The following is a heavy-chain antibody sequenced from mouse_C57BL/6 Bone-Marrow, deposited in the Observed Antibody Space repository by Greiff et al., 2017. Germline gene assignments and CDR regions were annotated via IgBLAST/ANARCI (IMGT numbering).Heavy chain of an antibody. CDR1: GYTFTSYW. V-gene: IGHV1-50*01. Sequence: QVQLQQPGAELVKPGASVKLSCKASGYTFTSYWMQWVKQRPGQGLEWIGEIDPSDSYTNYNQKFKGKATLTVDTSSSTAYMQLSSLTSEDSAVYYFARYGGGVFDYWGQGTTLTVSS. D-gene: IGHD1-1*01. J-gene: IGHJ2*01. CDR2: IDPSDSYT. CDR3: ARYGGGVFDY.